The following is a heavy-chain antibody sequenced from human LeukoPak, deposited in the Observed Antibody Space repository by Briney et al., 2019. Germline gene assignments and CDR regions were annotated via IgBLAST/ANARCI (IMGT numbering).Heavy chain of an antibody. CDR2: IWYDGSNK. CDR1: GFTFSSYG. D-gene: IGHD1-26*01. V-gene: IGHV3-33*01. J-gene: IGHJ4*02. Sequence: PGRSLRPSCAASGFTFSSYGMHWVRQAPGKGLEWVAVIWYDGSNKYYADSVKGRFTISRDDSKNTLYLQMSSLRAEDTAVYYCARGTWETDYWGQGTLVTVSS. CDR3: ARGTWETDY.